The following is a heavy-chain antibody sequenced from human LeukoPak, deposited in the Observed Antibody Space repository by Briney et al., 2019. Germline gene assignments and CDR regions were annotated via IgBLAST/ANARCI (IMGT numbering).Heavy chain of an antibody. D-gene: IGHD1-26*01. CDR2: ISSSGTYI. J-gene: IGHJ6*02. CDR3: ARDSQWGWERPSAFYLRMEV. Sequence: KAGGSLRLSCAASGFTFSSYSMNWVRQAPGKGLEWVSSISSSGTYIYFADSVKGRFTISRDNANNSLYLEMNSLRAEDTAVYYRARDSQWGWERPSAFYLRMEVWGQRATVTGPS. V-gene: IGHV3-21*01. CDR1: GFTFSSYS.